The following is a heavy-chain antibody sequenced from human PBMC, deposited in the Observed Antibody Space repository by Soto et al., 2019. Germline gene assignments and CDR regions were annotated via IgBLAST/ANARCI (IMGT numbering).Heavy chain of an antibody. J-gene: IGHJ6*02. CDR2: ISAYNGNT. CDR1: GYTFTSSG. CDR3: AREYGPTYYYYYGMDV. D-gene: IGHD2-8*01. V-gene: IGHV1-18*01. Sequence: XVKVSCKASGYTFTSSGISWVRQAPGQGLEWMGWISAYNGNTNYAQKLQGRVTMTTDTSTSTAYMELRSLRSEDTAVYYCAREYGPTYYYYYGMDVWGQGTTVTVSS.